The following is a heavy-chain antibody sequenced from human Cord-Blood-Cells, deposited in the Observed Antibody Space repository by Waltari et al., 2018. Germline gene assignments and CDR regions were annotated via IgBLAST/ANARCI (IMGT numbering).Heavy chain of an antibody. CDR3: ARVSRSGNYDILTGNLDY. V-gene: IGHV1-2*02. CDR2: INPNSGGT. J-gene: IGHJ4*02. Sequence: QVQLVQSGAEVKKPGASVKVSCKASGYTFTGYSMHWVRQAPGQGLEWMGWINPNSGGTNYAQKFQGRVTMTRDTSISTAYMELSRLRSDDTTVYYCARVSRSGNYDILTGNLDYWGQGTLVTVSS. D-gene: IGHD3-9*01. CDR1: GYTFTGYS.